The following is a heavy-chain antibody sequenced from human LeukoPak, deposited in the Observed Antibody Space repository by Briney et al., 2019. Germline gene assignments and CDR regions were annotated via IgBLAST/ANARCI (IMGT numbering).Heavy chain of an antibody. Sequence: SETLSLTCTVSGGSISSSSYYWDWIRQPPGKGLEWIGSIYYSGSTYYNPSLKSRVTISLDTSKNQFSLKVSSVTAADTAVYYCARPYGDNGEDWFDPWGQGTLVTVSS. CDR2: IYYSGST. CDR1: GGSISSSSYY. CDR3: ARPYGDNGEDWFDP. D-gene: IGHD4-17*01. V-gene: IGHV4-39*07. J-gene: IGHJ5*02.